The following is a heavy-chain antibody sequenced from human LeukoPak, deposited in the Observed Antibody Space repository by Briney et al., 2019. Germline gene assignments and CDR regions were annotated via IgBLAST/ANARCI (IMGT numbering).Heavy chain of an antibody. D-gene: IGHD2-15*01. CDR3: ARACSGGGCHEGGGDY. Sequence: ASVKVSCKAFGYTFTGYYIHWVRQAPGQGLEWMGWINPNIGATSYAQKFQGRVTVTRDTSISTAYMELTSLRSDDSAVYYCARACSGGGCHEGGGDYWGQGTLVTVSS. CDR1: GYTFTGYY. V-gene: IGHV1-2*02. CDR2: INPNIGAT. J-gene: IGHJ4*02.